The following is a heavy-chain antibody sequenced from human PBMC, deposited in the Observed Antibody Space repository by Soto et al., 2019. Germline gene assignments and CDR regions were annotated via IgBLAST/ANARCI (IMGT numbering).Heavy chain of an antibody. Sequence: ASVKVSCKASGYTFTGYYMHWVRQAPGQGLEWVGWINPNSGGTNYAQKFQGRVTMTRDTSISTAYMELSSLRSGDTDVYDCARGVQLERPHAFDSWGQGTMVTVSS. D-gene: IGHD1-1*01. CDR2: INPNSGGT. J-gene: IGHJ3*02. CDR1: GYTFTGYY. V-gene: IGHV1-2*02. CDR3: ARGVQLERPHAFDS.